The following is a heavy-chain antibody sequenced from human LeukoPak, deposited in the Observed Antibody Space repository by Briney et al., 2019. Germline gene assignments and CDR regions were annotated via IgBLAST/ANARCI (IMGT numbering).Heavy chain of an antibody. V-gene: IGHV7-4-1*02. CDR1: GYTFTSYA. J-gene: IGHJ4*02. CDR2: INTNTGNP. Sequence: EASVKVSCKASGYTFTSYAMNWVRLAPGQGLEWMGWINTNTGNPTYAQGFTGRFVFSLDTSVSTAYLQISSLKAEDTAVYYCARRIRKFGELLVPYFDCWGQGTLVTVSS. D-gene: IGHD3-10*01. CDR3: ARRIRKFGELLVPYFDC.